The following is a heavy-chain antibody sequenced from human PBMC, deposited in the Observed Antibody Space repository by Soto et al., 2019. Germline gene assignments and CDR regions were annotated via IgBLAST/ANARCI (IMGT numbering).Heavy chain of an antibody. J-gene: IGHJ3*02. CDR2: IYYSGST. V-gene: IGHV4-31*03. CDR3: AREGITGTTAFDI. CDR1: GGSISSGGYY. Sequence: QVQLQESGPGLVKPSQTLSLTCTVSGGSISSGGYYWSWIRQHPGKGLEWIGYIYYSGSTNYNPSLKRRVTISVDTSKNQFSLKLSSVTAADTAVYYCAREGITGTTAFDIWGQGTMVTVSS. D-gene: IGHD1-7*01.